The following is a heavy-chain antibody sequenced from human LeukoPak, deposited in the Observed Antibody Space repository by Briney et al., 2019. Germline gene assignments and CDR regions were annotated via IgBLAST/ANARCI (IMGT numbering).Heavy chain of an antibody. CDR3: VRGYSYGSYRWFDP. CDR2: IYSGGST. CDR1: GFTVSSNY. Sequence: PGGSLRLSCAASGFTVSSNYMSWVRQAPGKGLEWVSVIYSGGSTYYADSVKGRFTISRDNSKNTLYLQMNSLRAEDTAVYYCVRGYSYGSYRWFDPWGQGTLVTVSS. D-gene: IGHD5-18*01. V-gene: IGHV3-66*01. J-gene: IGHJ5*02.